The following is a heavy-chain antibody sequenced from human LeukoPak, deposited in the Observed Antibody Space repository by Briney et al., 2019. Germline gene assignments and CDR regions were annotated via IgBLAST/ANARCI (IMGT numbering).Heavy chain of an antibody. V-gene: IGHV1-8*02. D-gene: IGHD5-12*01. CDR3: ARGPPGSGYDGYWFDP. Sequence: GASVKVSCKASGGTFSSYAISWVRQATGQGLEWMGWMNPNSGDTGYAQKFQGRVTMTRNTSISTAYMELSSLRSEDTAVYYCARGPPGSGYDGYWFDPWGQGTLVTVSS. J-gene: IGHJ5*02. CDR1: GGTFSSYA. CDR2: MNPNSGDT.